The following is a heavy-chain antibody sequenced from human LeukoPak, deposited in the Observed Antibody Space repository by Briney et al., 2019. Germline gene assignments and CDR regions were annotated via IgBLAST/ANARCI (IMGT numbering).Heavy chain of an antibody. Sequence: GGSLRLSCAASGFTFSFYRMYWVRQAPGKRLVWVSRIDRDGSTTTYADSVRGRFTVSRDNAESTLYLQMDSLSAEDTALYYCARDHQLGMDVWGQGTTVTVSS. CDR1: GFTFSFYR. V-gene: IGHV3-74*01. J-gene: IGHJ6*02. CDR3: ARDHQLGMDV. D-gene: IGHD2-2*01. CDR2: IDRDGSTT.